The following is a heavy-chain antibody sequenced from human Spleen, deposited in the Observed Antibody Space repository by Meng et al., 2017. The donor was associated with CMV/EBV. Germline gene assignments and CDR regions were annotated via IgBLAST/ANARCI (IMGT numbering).Heavy chain of an antibody. Sequence: SETLSLTCAVSGFSVTSNYFWGWIRQSPGKGLEWLGSIYYTGSTTYNPSLESRLTISIDTSTNQFSLKLRSVTAADTAVYYCARGGGTWQLLLDYWGQGELVTVSS. CDR2: IYYTGST. V-gene: IGHV4-38-2*01. D-gene: IGHD2/OR15-2a*01. J-gene: IGHJ4*02. CDR3: ARGGGTWQLLLDY. CDR1: GFSVTSNYF.